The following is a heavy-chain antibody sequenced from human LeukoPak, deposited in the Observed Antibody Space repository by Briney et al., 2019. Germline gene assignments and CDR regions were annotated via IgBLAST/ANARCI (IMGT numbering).Heavy chain of an antibody. D-gene: IGHD1-26*01. J-gene: IGHJ4*02. CDR3: SRESGAFCPFGY. Sequence: GSLRLSCAASGFTFSNYGMHWVRQPPGQGLEWIGEVSLTGETNYNPSLNGRVTMSLDGSRNQLSLTLTSVTAADTAIYYCSRESGAFCPFGYWGQGTLVIVPP. V-gene: IGHV4-4*02. CDR2: VSLTGET. CDR1: GFTFSNYG.